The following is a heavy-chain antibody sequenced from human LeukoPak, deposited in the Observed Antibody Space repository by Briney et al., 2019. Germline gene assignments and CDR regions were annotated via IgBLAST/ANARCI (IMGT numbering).Heavy chain of an antibody. Sequence: PGGSLRLPCAASGLTFSSYAMSWVRQAPGNGLEWVSAISGSGGGTYYADSVKGRFTISRDNSKNTLYLQVNSLRAEDTAVYYCAKRQVVGDGGFDYWGQGTLVTVSS. CDR3: AKRQVVGDGGFDY. J-gene: IGHJ4*02. CDR2: ISGSGGGT. V-gene: IGHV3-23*01. CDR1: GLTFSSYA. D-gene: IGHD6-19*01.